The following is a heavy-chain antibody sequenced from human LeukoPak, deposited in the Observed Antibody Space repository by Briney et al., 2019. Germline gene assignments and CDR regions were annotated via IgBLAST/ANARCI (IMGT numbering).Heavy chain of an antibody. CDR3: ASSVVRGARFDY. CDR2: ISYEGKNE. CDR1: GFTFSSYA. V-gene: IGHV3-30*04. D-gene: IGHD3-10*01. Sequence: GGSLRLSCVASGFTFSSYAIHWDRQAPGKGLEWMAVISYEGKNEYYADSVQGRFTISRDNSKTTLYLQRNSLRAEDTAVYYCASSVVRGARFDYWGQGTLVSVSS. J-gene: IGHJ4*02.